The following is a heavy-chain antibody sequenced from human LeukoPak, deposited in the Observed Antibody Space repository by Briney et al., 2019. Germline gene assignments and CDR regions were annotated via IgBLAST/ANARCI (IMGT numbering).Heavy chain of an antibody. V-gene: IGHV1-46*01. J-gene: IGHJ6*04. CDR1: GYTFTSYY. CDR3: ARDKGRTSPHWGMDV. Sequence: GASVNVSCTASGYTFTSYYMHWVRQAPGQGLEWMGIINPSGGSTSYAQKFQGRVTMTRDTSTSTVYMELSSLRSEDTAVYYCARDKGRTSPHWGMDVWGKGPTVTVSS. CDR2: INPSGGST. D-gene: IGHD2-2*01.